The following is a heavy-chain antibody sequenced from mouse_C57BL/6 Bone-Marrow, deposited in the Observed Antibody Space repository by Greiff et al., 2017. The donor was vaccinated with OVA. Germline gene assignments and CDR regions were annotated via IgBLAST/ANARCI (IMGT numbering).Heavy chain of an antibody. V-gene: IGHV1-55*01. J-gene: IGHJ2*01. CDR1: GYTFTSYW. D-gene: IGHD1-1*01. CDR2: IYPGSGST. Sequence: QVQLKQPGAELVKPGASVKMSCKASGYTFTSYWITWVKQRPGQGLEWIGDIYPGSGSTNYNEKFKSKATLTVDTSSSTAYMQLSSLTSEDSAVYYCARRDIYYYGSTPHYFDYWGQGTTLTVSS. CDR3: ARRDIYYYGSTPHYFDY.